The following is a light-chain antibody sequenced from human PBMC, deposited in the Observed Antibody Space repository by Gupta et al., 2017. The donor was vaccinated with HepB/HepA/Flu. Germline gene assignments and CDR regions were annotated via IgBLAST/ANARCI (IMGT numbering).Light chain of an antibody. CDR3: QSYDSSLSALYV. CDR1: SSNIGAGSD. CDR2: GNS. Sequence: QSVLPQPPSESGAPGQRVTIACTGSSSNIGAGSDVHWYQQLPGTAPKLLIYGNSNRPSGVPDRFSGSKSGTSASLAITGLQAEDEADYYCQSYDSSLSALYVFGTGTKVTVL. V-gene: IGLV1-40*01. J-gene: IGLJ1*01.